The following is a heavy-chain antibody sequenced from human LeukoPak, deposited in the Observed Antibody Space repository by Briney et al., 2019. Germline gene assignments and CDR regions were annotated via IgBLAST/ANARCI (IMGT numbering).Heavy chain of an antibody. J-gene: IGHJ4*02. CDR2: TYSGGST. V-gene: IGHV3-53*01. D-gene: IGHD3-3*01. Sequence: GGSLRLSCAASGFTVSSNYMNWVRQAPGKGLEWVSVTYSGGSTYYADSVKGRFTISRDNSKNTLYLQMNSLRAEDTAVYYCARGSTIFGVVIMGNYWGQGTLVTVSS. CDR3: ARGSTIFGVVIMGNY. CDR1: GFTVSSNY.